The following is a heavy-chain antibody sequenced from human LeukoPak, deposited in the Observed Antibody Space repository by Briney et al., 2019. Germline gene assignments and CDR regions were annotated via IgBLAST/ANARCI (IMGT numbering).Heavy chain of an antibody. CDR2: FYHDGST. V-gene: IGHV4-30-2*01. CDR1: GVSISSGAYS. J-gene: IGHJ4*02. D-gene: IGHD6-13*01. CDR3: ASVPAAAHRGYFDY. Sequence: SETLSLTCAVSGVSISSGAYSWSWIRQAPGKGLEWIGYFYHDGSTYYSPSLKSRVTMSVDRSKNQFSLKLGSVTAADTAVYYCASVPAAAHRGYFDYWGQGTLVTVSS.